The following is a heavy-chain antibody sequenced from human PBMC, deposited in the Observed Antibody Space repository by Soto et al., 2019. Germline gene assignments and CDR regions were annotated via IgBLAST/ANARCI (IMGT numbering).Heavy chain of an antibody. CDR3: AKLDGYNRRGLYYYGMDV. CDR1: GFTFSSYG. D-gene: IGHD5-12*01. V-gene: IGHV3-30*18. CDR2: ISYDGSNK. Sequence: PGGSLRLSCAASGFTFSSYGMHWVRQAPGKGLEWVAVISYDGSNKYYADSVKGRFTISRDNSKNTLYLQMNSLRAEDTAVYYCAKLDGYNRRGLYYYGMDVWGQGTTVTVSS. J-gene: IGHJ6*02.